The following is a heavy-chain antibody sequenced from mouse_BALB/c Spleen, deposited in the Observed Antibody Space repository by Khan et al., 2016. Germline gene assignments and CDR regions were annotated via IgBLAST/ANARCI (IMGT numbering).Heavy chain of an antibody. CDR2: INTYTGEP. CDR1: GYTFTNYG. Sequence: QIQLVQSGPELKKPGETVKISCKASGYTFTNYGMNWVKQAPGKGLKWMGWINTYTGEPTYADDFKGRFAFPLETSASTAYLQINNLKNEDTATYFCARDGGSLFAYWGQGTLVAVSA. D-gene: IGHD2-3*01. CDR3: ARDGGSLFAY. V-gene: IGHV9-3-1*01. J-gene: IGHJ3*01.